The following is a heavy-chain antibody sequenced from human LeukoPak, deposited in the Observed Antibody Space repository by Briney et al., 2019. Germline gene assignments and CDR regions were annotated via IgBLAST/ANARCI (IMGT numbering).Heavy chain of an antibody. Sequence: SETLSLTCTVSGGSISSYYWSWLRQPPGKGLEWLGYIYYSGSTNYNPSLKSRVTISVGTSKNQFSLKLSSVTAADTAVYYCARDYWVAAAGTTVWFDPWGQGTLVTVSS. D-gene: IGHD6-13*01. V-gene: IGHV4-59*01. J-gene: IGHJ5*02. CDR2: IYYSGST. CDR3: ARDYWVAAAGTTVWFDP. CDR1: GGSISSYY.